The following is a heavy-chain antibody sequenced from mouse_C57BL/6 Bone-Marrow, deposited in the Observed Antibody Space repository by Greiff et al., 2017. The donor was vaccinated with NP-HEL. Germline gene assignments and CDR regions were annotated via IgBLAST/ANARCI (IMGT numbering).Heavy chain of an antibody. CDR2: IDPSDSYT. CDR1: GYTFTSYW. V-gene: IGHV1-50*01. CDR3: VGYDYDDGFPWLAY. Sequence: QVQLQQPGAELVKPGASVKLSCKASGYTFTSYWMQWVKQRPGQGLEWIGEIDPSDSYTNYNQKFKGKATLTVDTSSSTAYMQLSSLTSEDAAVYYCVGYDYDDGFPWLAYWGQGTRVTVSA. J-gene: IGHJ3*01. D-gene: IGHD2-4*01.